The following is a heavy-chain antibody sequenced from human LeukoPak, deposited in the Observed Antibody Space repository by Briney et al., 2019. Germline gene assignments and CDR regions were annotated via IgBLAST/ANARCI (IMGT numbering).Heavy chain of an antibody. CDR3: AKAGMTTVTTSFDY. J-gene: IGHJ4*02. CDR1: GFTFSSYG. Sequence: GGSLRLSCAASGFTFSSYGMHWVRQVPGKGLEWVAVISYDGSNKYYADSVKGRFTISRDNSKNTLYLQMNSLRAEDTAVYYRAKAGMTTVTTSFDYWGQGTLVTVSS. CDR2: ISYDGSNK. V-gene: IGHV3-30*18. D-gene: IGHD4-17*01.